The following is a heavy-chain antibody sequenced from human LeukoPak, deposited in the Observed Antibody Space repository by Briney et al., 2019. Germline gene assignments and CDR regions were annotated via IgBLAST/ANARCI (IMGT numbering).Heavy chain of an antibody. Sequence: PGGSLRLSCVASGFMFSSYAMNWVRQAPGKGLEWLSYISSSGTTIYSADSVKGRFTISRDNAKNSLYLQMNSLRAEDTAVYYCARDYGDPYYFDYWGQGTLVTVSS. CDR3: ARDYGDPYYFDY. J-gene: IGHJ4*02. CDR2: ISSSGTTI. D-gene: IGHD4-17*01. CDR1: GFMFSSYA. V-gene: IGHV3-48*03.